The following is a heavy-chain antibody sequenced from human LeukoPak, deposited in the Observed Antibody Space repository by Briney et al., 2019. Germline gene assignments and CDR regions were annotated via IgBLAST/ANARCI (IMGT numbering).Heavy chain of an antibody. Sequence: SKTLSLTCGISGDSVSSNSAAWNWIRQSPSRGLEWLGRTYYRSKWYNDYAVSVKSRITINPDTSKNQFSLQLNSVTPEDTAVYYCARASYSSSWYGDNWFDPWGQGTLVTVSS. V-gene: IGHV6-1*01. J-gene: IGHJ5*02. D-gene: IGHD6-13*01. CDR2: TYYRSKWYN. CDR1: GDSVSSNSAA. CDR3: ARASYSSSWYGDNWFDP.